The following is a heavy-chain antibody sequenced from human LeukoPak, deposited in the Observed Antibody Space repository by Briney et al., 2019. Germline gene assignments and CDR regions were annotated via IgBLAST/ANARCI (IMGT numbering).Heavy chain of an antibody. V-gene: IGHV1-69*13. CDR3: ARDAPGIKYYYGMDV. CDR1: GGTLSSFA. Sequence: SVKSSCKASGGTLSSFAIGWGRQAPGQGLEWRGGIIPIFGTANYAQKFQGRVTITADESTSTAYMELSSLRSEDTAVYYCARDAPGIKYYYGMDVWGQGTTVTVSS. D-gene: IGHD3-10*01. CDR2: IIPIFGTA. J-gene: IGHJ6*02.